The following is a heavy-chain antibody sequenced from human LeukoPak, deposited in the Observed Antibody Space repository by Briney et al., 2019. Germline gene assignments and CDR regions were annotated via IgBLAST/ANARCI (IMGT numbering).Heavy chain of an antibody. CDR1: GFTFSSYS. J-gene: IGHJ6*02. Sequence: GGSLRLSCAASGFTFSSYSMNWVRQAPGKGLEWVSSISSSSSYIYYADSVKGRFTISRDNAKNSLYLQMNSLRAEDTAVYYCARDEGYYYGSGSYFYYYGMDVWGQGTTVTVSS. CDR2: ISSSSSYI. CDR3: ARDEGYYYGSGSYFYYYGMDV. D-gene: IGHD3-10*01. V-gene: IGHV3-21*01.